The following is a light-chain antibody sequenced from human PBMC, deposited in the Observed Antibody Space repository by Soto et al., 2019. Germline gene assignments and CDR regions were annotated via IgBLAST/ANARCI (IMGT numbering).Light chain of an antibody. Sequence: ELVLTQSPAILSLSPGEKATLSCRASQSVSGSLGWYQQKPGQAPRLIIYDASVRATGIPARFSGSGSGTDFTLTISSLEPEDFAVYYCQEGTYWPAFGGGTKVEIK. J-gene: IGKJ4*01. CDR3: QEGTYWPA. CDR2: DAS. CDR1: QSVSGS. V-gene: IGKV3-11*01.